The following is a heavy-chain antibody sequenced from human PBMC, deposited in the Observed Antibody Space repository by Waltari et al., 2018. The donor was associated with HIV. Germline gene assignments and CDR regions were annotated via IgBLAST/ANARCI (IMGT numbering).Heavy chain of an antibody. D-gene: IGHD1-26*01. CDR1: CFSITTYS. V-gene: IGHV3-48*02. J-gene: IGHJ6*02. CDR3: ARDKLGDSAPV. Sequence: EVQLVESGGGLVAPGGTLRLSWSVPCFSITTYSIYWVRQRPGKGLELISYISGSTNTKYYAESVKGRFTVSRDNAKNSAFLDMSALRDDDTAIYYCARDKLGDSAPVWGQGTTVAVSS. CDR2: ISGSTNTK.